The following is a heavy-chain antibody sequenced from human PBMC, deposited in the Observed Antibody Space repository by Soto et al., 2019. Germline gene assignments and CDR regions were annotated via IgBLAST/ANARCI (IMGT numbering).Heavy chain of an antibody. CDR2: ITTSGGTI. CDR3: GRHHRYGGYAFDI. V-gene: IGHV3-11*01. D-gene: IGHD3-16*01. CDR1: GFTFSDYY. J-gene: IGHJ3*02. Sequence: QVQLVESGGGLVKPGGSLRLSCVASGFTFSDYYMTWIRQAPGKGLDWVSYITTSGGTIYSADSVKGRFTVSRDNAKNSLYLQMNSLRAEDTAVYYCGRHHRYGGYAFDIWGQGTRVTVSS.